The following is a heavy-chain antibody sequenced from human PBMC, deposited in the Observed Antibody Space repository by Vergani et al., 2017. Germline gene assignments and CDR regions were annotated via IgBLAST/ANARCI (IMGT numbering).Heavy chain of an antibody. J-gene: IGHJ6*02. D-gene: IGHD1-26*01. CDR2: ISYDGSNK. CDR1: GFTFSSYG. V-gene: IGHV3-30*18. Sequence: QVQLVESGGGVVQPGRSLRLSCAASGFTFSSYGMHWVRQAPGKGLEWVAVISYDGSNKYYADSVKGRFTISRDNSKNTLYLQMNSLRAEDTAVYCCAKDLSGATYYYYGMDVWGQGTTVTVSS. CDR3: AKDLSGATYYYYGMDV.